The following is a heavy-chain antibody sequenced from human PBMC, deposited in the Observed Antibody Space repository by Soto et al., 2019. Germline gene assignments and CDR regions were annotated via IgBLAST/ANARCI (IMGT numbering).Heavy chain of an antibody. CDR2: IDPSDSYT. CDR3: ARRGSDYTDYYYGMDV. CDR1: GYSFTSYW. V-gene: IGHV5-10-1*01. Sequence: PGESLKISCKGSGYSFTSYWISWVRQMPGKGLEWMGRIDPSDSYTNYSPSFQGHVTISDDKSISTAYLQWSSLKASDTAMYYCARRGSDYTDYYYGMDVWGQGTTVTVSS. J-gene: IGHJ6*02. D-gene: IGHD4-17*01.